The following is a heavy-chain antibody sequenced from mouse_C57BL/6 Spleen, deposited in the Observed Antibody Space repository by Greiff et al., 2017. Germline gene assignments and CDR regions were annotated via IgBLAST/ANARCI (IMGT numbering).Heavy chain of an antibody. V-gene: IGHV1-53*01. CDR1: GYTFTSYW. CDR3: AKWGVYYGYDGAWFAY. Sequence: QVQLQQPGTELVKPGASVKLSCKASGYTFTSYWMHWVKQRPGQGLEWIGNINPSNGGTNYNEKFKSKATLTVDKSSSTAYMQLISLTSEDSAVYYCAKWGVYYGYDGAWFAYWGQGTLVTVSA. J-gene: IGHJ3*01. D-gene: IGHD2-2*01. CDR2: INPSNGGT.